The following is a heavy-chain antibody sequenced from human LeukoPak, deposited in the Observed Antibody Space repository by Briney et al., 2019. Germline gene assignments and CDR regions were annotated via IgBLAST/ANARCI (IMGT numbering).Heavy chain of an antibody. J-gene: IGHJ4*02. CDR1: GFTFDDYA. Sequence: GGSLRLSCAASGFTFDDYAMHWVRQAPGKGLEWVSSISWNSGSIGYADSVKGRFTISRDNAKNSLYLQMNSLRAEDTALYYCAKAVGGWGGLLLYYFDYWGQGTLVTVSS. D-gene: IGHD1-26*01. CDR3: AKAVGGWGGLLLYYFDY. CDR2: ISWNSGSI. V-gene: IGHV3-9*01.